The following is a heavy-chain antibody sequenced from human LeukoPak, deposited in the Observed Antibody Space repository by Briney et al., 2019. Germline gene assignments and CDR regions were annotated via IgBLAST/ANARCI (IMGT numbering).Heavy chain of an antibody. V-gene: IGHV4-59*11. CDR1: GGSINNHY. CDR3: TRDRKYCDDSGGYSPSYCYGMDV. Sequence: PSETLSLTCTVSGGSINNHYWSWIRQSPGTGLEWIGYVYSSGGTKYNPSLESRVTISVDTSKNQFSLRLSSVTAADTAVYYCTRDRKYCDDSGGYSPSYCYGMDVWGQGTTVTVSS. J-gene: IGHJ6*02. D-gene: IGHD3-22*01. CDR2: VYSSGGT.